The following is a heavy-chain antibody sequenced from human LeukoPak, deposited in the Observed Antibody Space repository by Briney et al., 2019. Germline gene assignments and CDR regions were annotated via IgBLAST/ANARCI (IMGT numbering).Heavy chain of an antibody. J-gene: IGHJ4*02. CDR3: ARVGCSSTSCYGDHDY. D-gene: IGHD2-2*01. CDR1: GYTFTSYD. V-gene: IGHV1-8*02. CDR2: MNPNSGNT. Sequence: ASVKLSCKASGYTFTSYDINWVRQGTGQGLEWMGWMNPNSGNTGYAQKLQGRVTMTTDTSTSTAYMELRSLRSDDTAVYYCARVGCSSTSCYGDHDYWGQGTLVTVSS.